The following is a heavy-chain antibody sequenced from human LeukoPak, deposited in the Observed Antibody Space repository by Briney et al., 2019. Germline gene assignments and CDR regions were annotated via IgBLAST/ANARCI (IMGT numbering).Heavy chain of an antibody. CDR3: ARPPRGSSSAIVECYFGY. CDR2: ISSSGSTI. Sequence: PGGSLRLSCAASGFTFSDYYMSWIRQAPGKGLEWVSYISSSGSTIYYADSVKGRFTISRDNAKNSLYLQMNSLRAEDTAVYYCARPPRGSSSAIVECYFGYWGQGTLVTVSS. J-gene: IGHJ4*02. CDR1: GFTFSDYY. V-gene: IGHV3-11*04. D-gene: IGHD6-13*01.